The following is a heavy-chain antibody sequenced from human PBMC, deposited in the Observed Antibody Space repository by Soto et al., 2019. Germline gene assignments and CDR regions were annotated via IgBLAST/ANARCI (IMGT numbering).Heavy chain of an antibody. CDR1: GFTFSSYA. CDR3: ASNRERGYSFRDPYYYYYGMDV. CDR2: ISYDGSNK. J-gene: IGHJ6*02. D-gene: IGHD5-18*01. V-gene: IGHV3-30-3*01. Sequence: GGSLRLSCAASGFTFSSYAMHWVRQAPGKGLEWVAVISYDGSNKYYADSVKGRFTISRDNSKNTLYLQMNSLRAEDTAVYYCASNRERGYSFRDPYYYYYGMDVWGQGTTVTVSS.